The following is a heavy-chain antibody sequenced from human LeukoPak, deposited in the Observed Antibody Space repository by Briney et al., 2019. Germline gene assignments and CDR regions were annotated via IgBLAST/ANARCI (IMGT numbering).Heavy chain of an antibody. Sequence: GRSLTLSCAASGFTFSNYWMHWDRHAPGKGLVWVSRINSDGSSTSYADSVKGRFTISRDNAKNTLYLQMNSLRADDTAVYYCARVSSGSYFGYYYYYMDVWGKGTTVTVSS. CDR3: ARVSSGSYFGYYYYYMDV. J-gene: IGHJ6*03. CDR2: INSDGSST. V-gene: IGHV3-74*01. CDR1: GFTFSNYW. D-gene: IGHD1-26*01.